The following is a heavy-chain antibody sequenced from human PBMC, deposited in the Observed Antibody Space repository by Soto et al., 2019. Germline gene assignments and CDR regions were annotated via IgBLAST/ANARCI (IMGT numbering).Heavy chain of an antibody. CDR3: ARPGVLGAWFDP. D-gene: IGHD2-8*01. CDR1: GGSISSSSYY. Sequence: PSETLSLSCTVSGGSISSSSYYWGWIRQPPGKGLEWIGSIYYSGSTYYNPSLKSRVTISVDTSKNQFSLKLSSVTAADTAVYYCARPGVLGAWFDPWGQGTLVTVS. CDR2: IYYSGST. V-gene: IGHV4-39*01. J-gene: IGHJ5*02.